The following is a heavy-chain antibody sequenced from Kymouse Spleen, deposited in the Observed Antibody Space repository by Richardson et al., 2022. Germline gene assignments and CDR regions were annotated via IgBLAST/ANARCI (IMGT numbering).Heavy chain of an antibody. CDR3: ARVYYDSSGYYSHFDY. Sequence: QVQLQQWGAGLLKPSETLSLTCAVYGGSFSGYYWSWIRQPPGKGLEWIGEINHSGSTNYNPSLKSRVTISVDTSKNQFSLKLSSVTAADTAVYYCARVYYDSSGYYSHFDYWGQGTLVTVSS. J-gene: IGHJ4*02. CDR1: GGSFSGYY. V-gene: IGHV4-34*01. CDR2: INHSGST. D-gene: IGHD3-22*01.